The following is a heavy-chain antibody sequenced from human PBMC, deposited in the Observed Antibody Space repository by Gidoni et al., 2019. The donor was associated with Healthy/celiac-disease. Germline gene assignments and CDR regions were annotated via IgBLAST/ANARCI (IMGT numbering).Heavy chain of an antibody. Sequence: QVQLVQSGAEVKKPGASVKVSCKASGYTFTSYGISWVRQAPGKGLEWMGWISAYNGNTNYAQKLQGRVTMTTDTSTSTAYMELRSLRSDDTAVYYCARPYSPELKYLISAYYYYGMDVWGQGTTVTVSS. CDR3: ARPYSPELKYLISAYYYYGMDV. CDR2: ISAYNGNT. V-gene: IGHV1-18*01. D-gene: IGHD1-7*01. J-gene: IGHJ6*02. CDR1: GYTFTSYG.